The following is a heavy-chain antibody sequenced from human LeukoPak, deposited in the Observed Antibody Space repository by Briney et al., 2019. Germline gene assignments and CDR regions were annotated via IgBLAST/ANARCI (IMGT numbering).Heavy chain of an antibody. CDR1: GYTFTGYY. J-gene: IGHJ5*02. Sequence: ASVKVSCKASGYTFTGYYMHWVRQAPGQGLEWMGWINPNNGGTKHVQKFQGRVTMTRDTSISTAYMQLSRLRSDDTAVYYCARGYICSGGTCYSRLWFDPWGQGTLVSVSS. CDR3: ARGYICSGGTCYSRLWFDP. D-gene: IGHD2-15*01. CDR2: INPNNGGT. V-gene: IGHV1-2*02.